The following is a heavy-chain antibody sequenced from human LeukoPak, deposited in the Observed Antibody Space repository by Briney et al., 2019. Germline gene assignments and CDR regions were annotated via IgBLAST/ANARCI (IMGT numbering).Heavy chain of an antibody. CDR3: ATPLHATTFDY. Sequence: ASVKVSCKASGYTFTSYDINWVRQATGQGLEWMGWINPNSGGTNYAQKFQGRVTMTRDTSISTAYMELSRLRSDDTAVYYCATPLHATTFDYWGQGTLVTVSS. J-gene: IGHJ4*02. CDR2: INPNSGGT. V-gene: IGHV1-2*02. D-gene: IGHD1-26*01. CDR1: GYTFTSYD.